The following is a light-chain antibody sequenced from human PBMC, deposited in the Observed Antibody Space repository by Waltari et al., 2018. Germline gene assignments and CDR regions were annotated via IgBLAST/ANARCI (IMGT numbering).Light chain of an antibody. Sequence: DIQMTQSPSSLSASVGDRVTITCQDSQDINSYLNWYQHKPGKAPKLLIYGASNLETGVPARFSGSGSGTDFTLTISSLQPVDIATYYCQQYDNLPYTFGQGTKLEIK. CDR1: QDINSY. V-gene: IGKV1-33*01. CDR3: QQYDNLPYT. J-gene: IGKJ2*01. CDR2: GAS.